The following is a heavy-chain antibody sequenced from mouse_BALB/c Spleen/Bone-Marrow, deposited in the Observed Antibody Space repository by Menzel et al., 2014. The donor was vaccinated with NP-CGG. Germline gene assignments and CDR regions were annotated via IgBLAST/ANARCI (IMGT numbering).Heavy chain of an antibody. V-gene: IGHV3-1*02. CDR1: GYSITSGYT. D-gene: IGHD1-1*01. J-gene: IGHJ4*01. CDR3: AITTVVNAMDY. Sequence: EVKLMESGPDLVKPSQSLSLTCTVTGYSITSGYTWHWIRQFPGNTLEWMGYIHYSGTTNYNPSLKSRISITRDTSKNQFFLQVNSVTTEDTATYYCAITTVVNAMDYWGQGTSVTVSS. CDR2: IHYSGTT.